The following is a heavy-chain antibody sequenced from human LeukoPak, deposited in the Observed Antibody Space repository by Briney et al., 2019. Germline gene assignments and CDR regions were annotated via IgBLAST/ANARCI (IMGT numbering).Heavy chain of an antibody. CDR2: INHSGST. Sequence: SETLSLTCAVYSGSFSGYYWSWIRQPPGKGLEWIGEINHSGSTNYNPSLKSRVTISVDTSKNQFSLKLSSVTAADTAVYYCARGKKMTMVRGVRRNWFDPWGQGTLVTVSS. CDR1: SGSFSGYY. D-gene: IGHD3-10*01. V-gene: IGHV4-34*01. J-gene: IGHJ5*02. CDR3: ARGKKMTMVRGVRRNWFDP.